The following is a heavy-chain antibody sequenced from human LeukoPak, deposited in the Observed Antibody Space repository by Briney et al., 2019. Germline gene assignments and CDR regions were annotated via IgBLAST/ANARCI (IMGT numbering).Heavy chain of an antibody. CDR1: GYSISSGYY. CDR2: IYHSGST. V-gene: IGHV4-38-2*02. J-gene: IGHJ3*02. D-gene: IGHD2-2*02. Sequence: SETLSLTCTVSGYSISSGYYWGWIRQPPGKGLEWIGSIYHSGSTYYNPSLKSRVTISVDTSKNQFSLKLSSVTAADTAVYYCASLVVPAAIPMDAFDIWGQGTMVTVSS. CDR3: ASLVVPAAIPMDAFDI.